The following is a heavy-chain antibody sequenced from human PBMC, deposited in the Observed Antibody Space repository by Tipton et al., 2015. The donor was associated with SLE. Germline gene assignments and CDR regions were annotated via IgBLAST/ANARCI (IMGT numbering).Heavy chain of an antibody. D-gene: IGHD6-13*01. CDR3: AGRGVSAGNEWFFGL. Sequence: TLSLTCTVSGGSISSSSYYWGWIRQPPGKGLEWIGSIYYSGNTYYNPSLKSRVTISVDTSKNQFSLKLSSVTAADTAVYYCAGRGVSAGNEWFFGLWGRGTLVTVSS. V-gene: IGHV4-39*07. CDR1: GGSISSSSYY. J-gene: IGHJ2*01. CDR2: IYYSGNT.